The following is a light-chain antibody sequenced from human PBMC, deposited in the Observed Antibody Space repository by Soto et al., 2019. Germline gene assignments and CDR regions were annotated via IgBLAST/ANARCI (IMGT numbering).Light chain of an antibody. Sequence: EIILTQSPATLYVSPGERATLSCRASQSLTSNLAWYQQRPGQAPRLLIYDTSTRATDIPDRFSGSGSGTEFTLTIASLQSEDFAVYYCQQYNHWPRMLSFGGGTRV. J-gene: IGKJ4*01. V-gene: IGKV3-15*01. CDR3: QQYNHWPRMLS. CDR2: DTS. CDR1: QSLTSN.